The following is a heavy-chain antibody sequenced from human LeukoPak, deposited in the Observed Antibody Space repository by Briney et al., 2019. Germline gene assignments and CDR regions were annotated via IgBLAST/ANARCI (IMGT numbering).Heavy chain of an antibody. J-gene: IGHJ4*02. D-gene: IGHD3-10*01. CDR1: GFTFSSYA. CDR2: ISYDGSNK. CDR3: ARENIITIGKKDHRYFDY. Sequence: GGSLRLSCAASGFTFSSYAMHWVRQAPGEGLEWVAVISYDGSNKYYADSVKGRFTISRDNSENTLYLQMNSLRAEDTAVYYCARENIITIGKKDHRYFDYWGQGTLVTVSS. V-gene: IGHV3-30-3*01.